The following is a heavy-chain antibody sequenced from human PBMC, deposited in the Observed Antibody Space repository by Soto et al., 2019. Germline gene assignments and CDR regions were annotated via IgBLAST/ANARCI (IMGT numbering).Heavy chain of an antibody. CDR3: AGDREQWLVYNWFDP. V-gene: IGHV1-18*01. Sequence: ASVKVSCKASGYTFTSYGISWVRQAPGQGLEWMGWISAYNGNTNYAQKLQGRVTMTTDTSTSTAYMELRSLRSDDTAVYYCAGDREQWLVYNWFDPWGQGTLVTVSS. J-gene: IGHJ5*02. CDR2: ISAYNGNT. D-gene: IGHD6-19*01. CDR1: GYTFTSYG.